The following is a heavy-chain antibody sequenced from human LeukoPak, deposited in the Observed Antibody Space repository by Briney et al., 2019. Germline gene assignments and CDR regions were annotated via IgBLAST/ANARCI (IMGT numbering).Heavy chain of an antibody. CDR2: ISAYNGNT. CDR1: GYTFTSYG. J-gene: IGHJ4*02. D-gene: IGHD3-22*01. CDR3: ASHDYDRPL. Sequence: RASVKVSCKASGYTFTSYGISWVRQAPGQGLEWMGWISAYNGNTKYSQKFQGRVTITRDTSASTAYMELSSLRSEDTAVYYCASHDYDRPLWGQGTLVTVSS. V-gene: IGHV1-18*01.